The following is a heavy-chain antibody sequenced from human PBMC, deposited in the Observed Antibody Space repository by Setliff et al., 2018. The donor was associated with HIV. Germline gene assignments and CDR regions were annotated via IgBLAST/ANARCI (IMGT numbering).Heavy chain of an antibody. V-gene: IGHV3-66*02. CDR3: ARSRAAGFDY. Sequence: PGGSLRLSCVASGITVSGIYMTWVRQAPGKGLEWVSVINGGTTTYYADSVKGRFTISRDNSKNTLYLQMNSLRVEDTARYYCARSRAAGFDYWGQGTLVTVPQ. D-gene: IGHD6-13*01. J-gene: IGHJ4*02. CDR2: INGGTTT. CDR1: GITVSGIY.